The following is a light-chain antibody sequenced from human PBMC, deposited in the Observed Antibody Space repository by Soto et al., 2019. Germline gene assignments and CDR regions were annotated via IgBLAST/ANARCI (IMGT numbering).Light chain of an antibody. CDR1: QSISSY. CDR2: AAS. J-gene: IGKJ5*01. V-gene: IGKV1-39*01. CDR3: QQCHATPLT. Sequence: DIQMTQSPSSLSASVGDRVTITFRASQSISSYLNWYQQKPGKAPKLLIYAASSLQSGVPSRFSGSGYGTNFTLIISVLQPEDFAIYYCQQCHATPLTFGQGTRLEIK.